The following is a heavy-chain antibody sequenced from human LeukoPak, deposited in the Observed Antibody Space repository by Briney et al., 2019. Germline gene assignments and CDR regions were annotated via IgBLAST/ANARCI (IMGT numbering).Heavy chain of an antibody. D-gene: IGHD6-6*01. CDR3: AKNSRGLPARPAFDS. CDR1: GFMFNSFG. CDR2: IHYDGTNK. V-gene: IGHV3-30*02. Sequence: GGSLRHSCAASGFMFNSFGMHWVRQAPGKGLEWVAFIHYDGTNKYYTDSVRGRFTISRDNSENTLYLQMSSLRPEDTAIYYCAKNSRGLPARPAFDSWGQGTLVTVSS. J-gene: IGHJ4*02.